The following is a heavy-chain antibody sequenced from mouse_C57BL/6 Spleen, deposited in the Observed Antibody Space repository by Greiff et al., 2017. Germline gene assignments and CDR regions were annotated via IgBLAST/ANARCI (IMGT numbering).Heavy chain of an antibody. J-gene: IGHJ4*01. CDR3: ARQNWDVYAMDY. Sequence: VQLKESGGDLVKPGGSLKLSCAASGFTFSSYGMSWVRQTPDKRLEWVATISSGGSYTYYPDSVKGRFTISRDNAKNTLYLQMSSLKSEDTAMYYCARQNWDVYAMDYWGQGTSVTVSS. CDR2: ISSGGSYT. D-gene: IGHD4-1*01. CDR1: GFTFSSYG. V-gene: IGHV5-6*01.